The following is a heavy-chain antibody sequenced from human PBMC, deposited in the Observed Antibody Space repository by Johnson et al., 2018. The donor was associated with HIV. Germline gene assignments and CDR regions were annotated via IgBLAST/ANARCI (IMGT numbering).Heavy chain of an antibody. D-gene: IGHD3-16*01. Sequence: EVQLVESGGGLVQPGGSLRLSCAASGFTFSSYDMHWVRQATGKGLEWVSAIGTAGDTYYRGSVKGRFTISRENAKNSLYLQMNSLRAGDTAVYYCARSDRAEGGRGDAFHIWGQGTKVTVSS. CDR1: GFTFSSYD. V-gene: IGHV3-13*01. CDR2: IGTAGDT. J-gene: IGHJ3*02. CDR3: ARSDRAEGGRGDAFHI.